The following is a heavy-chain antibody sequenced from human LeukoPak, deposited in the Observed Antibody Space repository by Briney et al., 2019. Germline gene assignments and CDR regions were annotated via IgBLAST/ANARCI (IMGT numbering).Heavy chain of an antibody. V-gene: IGHV3-30*18. CDR2: IKNDGSKK. Sequence: GGSLRLSCAASGFTFSTYGLHWVRQAPGKGLEWVAVIKNDGSKKYYVDSVKGRFTISRDNSKNTLYLQMNSLRAEDTAVYYCAKDKVGATYRIFDYWGQGTLVTVSS. CDR1: GFTFSTYG. J-gene: IGHJ4*02. D-gene: IGHD1-26*01. CDR3: AKDKVGATYRIFDY.